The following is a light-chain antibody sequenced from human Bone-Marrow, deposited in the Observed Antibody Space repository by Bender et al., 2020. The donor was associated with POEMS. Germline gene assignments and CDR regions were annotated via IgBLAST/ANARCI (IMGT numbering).Light chain of an antibody. CDR3: EVWDDSLNGWV. CDR2: SSH. CDR1: SSNIGAHA. Sequence: QSVLTQPPSASGTPGQRVTISCSGGSSNIGAHAVNWYQHLPGTAPTLLIYSSHRRPSEVPDRFSGSRSGTSASLAISGLQSEDEADYYCEVWDDSLNGWVFGGGTKLTVL. V-gene: IGLV1-44*01. J-gene: IGLJ3*02.